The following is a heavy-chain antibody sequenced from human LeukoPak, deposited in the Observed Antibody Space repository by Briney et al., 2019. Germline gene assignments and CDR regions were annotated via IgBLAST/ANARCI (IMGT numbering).Heavy chain of an antibody. D-gene: IGHD1-20*01. Sequence: GGSLRLSCAASGFTFSNYAMTWVRQAPGKGLEWVSAISGRGDSTYYADSVQGRFTISRDNSKNTLHLQMNSLRLEDAGVYYCAKDSANWRGDFDNWGQGTLVTVSS. CDR3: AKDSANWRGDFDN. CDR2: ISGRGDST. V-gene: IGHV3-23*01. J-gene: IGHJ4*02. CDR1: GFTFSNYA.